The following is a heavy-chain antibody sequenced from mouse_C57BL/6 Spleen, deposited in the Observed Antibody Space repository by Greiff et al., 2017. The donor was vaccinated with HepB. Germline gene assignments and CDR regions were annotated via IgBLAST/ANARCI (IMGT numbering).Heavy chain of an antibody. D-gene: IGHD2-1*01. CDR1: GFTFSDYY. Sequence: EVKVVESEGGLVQPGRSMKLSCTASGFTFSDYYMAWVRQVPEKGLEWVANINYDGSSTYYLDSLKSRFIISRDNAKNILYLQMSSLKSEDTATYYCARGDYGNPFDVWGTGTTVTVSS. CDR3: ARGDYGNPFDV. CDR2: INYDGSST. J-gene: IGHJ1*03. V-gene: IGHV5-16*01.